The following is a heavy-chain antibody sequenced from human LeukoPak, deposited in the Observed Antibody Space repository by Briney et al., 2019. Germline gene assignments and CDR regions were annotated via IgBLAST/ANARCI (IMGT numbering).Heavy chain of an antibody. CDR2: ISYRGTT. CDR1: AGSISDRRYS. CDR3: ARDGDMLATIFDF. Sequence: NSSETLSLTCTVSAGSISDRRYSWGWIRQPPKKGLEWIGIISYRGTTYYNKSLNRRVTLSADTSRNQFSLKLTSVTAADTAVYYCARDGDMLATIFDFWGQGTLVTVSS. D-gene: IGHD5-12*01. J-gene: IGHJ4*02. V-gene: IGHV4-39*02.